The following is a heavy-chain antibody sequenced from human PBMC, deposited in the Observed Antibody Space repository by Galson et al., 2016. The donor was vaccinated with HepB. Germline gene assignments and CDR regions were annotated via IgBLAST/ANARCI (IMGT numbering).Heavy chain of an antibody. V-gene: IGHV3-23*01. CDR2: LSGSGAHT. CDR1: GFTFSRYA. CDR3: ARDRVVAAKYSWFEP. Sequence: SLRLSCAASGFTFSRYAMTWVRQAPGKGLEWVSDLSGSGAHTYYADSVKGRFTISRDNSKNTMYLQMNSLRDEDTAIYYCARDRVVAAKYSWFEPWGQGTLVTVSS. J-gene: IGHJ5*02. D-gene: IGHD2-15*01.